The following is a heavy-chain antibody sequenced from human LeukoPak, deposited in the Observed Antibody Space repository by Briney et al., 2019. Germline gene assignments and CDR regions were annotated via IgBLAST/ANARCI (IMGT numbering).Heavy chain of an antibody. D-gene: IGHD6-19*01. CDR1: GYTFTSYA. CDR2: IIPIFGTA. Sequence: GASVKVSCKASGYTFTSYAISWVRQAPGQGLEWMGGIIPIFGTANYAQKFQGRVTITADESTSTAYMELSSLRSEYTAVYYCARDSGIAVGYYYYYYYMDVWGKGTTVTVSS. CDR3: ARDSGIAVGYYYYYYYMDV. V-gene: IGHV1-69*13. J-gene: IGHJ6*03.